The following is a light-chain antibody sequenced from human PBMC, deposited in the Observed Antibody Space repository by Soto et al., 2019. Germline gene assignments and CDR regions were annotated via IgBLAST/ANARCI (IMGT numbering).Light chain of an antibody. J-gene: IGKJ5*01. CDR1: QGVGTN. CDR2: GAS. CDR3: QQYNNWPPST. V-gene: IGKV3-15*01. Sequence: EIVMTQSPATLSVSLGERVTLSCRASQGVGTNLAWYQQKPGQAPRLLIYGASTRATGIPGRFSGSGSGTEFTLTINNLHSEDFVVYYCQQYNNWPPSTVGQGTRLEI.